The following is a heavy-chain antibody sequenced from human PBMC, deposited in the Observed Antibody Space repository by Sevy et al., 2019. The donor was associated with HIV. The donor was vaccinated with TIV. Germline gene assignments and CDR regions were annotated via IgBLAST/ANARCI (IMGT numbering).Heavy chain of an antibody. D-gene: IGHD6-13*01. CDR3: AKDLAGPGRSYFDY. J-gene: IGHJ4*02. Sequence: GRSLRLSCTASGFTFSNFGMHWVRQVPGKGLEWVTFIRYDGSDKYYAASVKGRFTISRDDSKNTLYLQMDSLRAEDTAMYYCAKDLAGPGRSYFDYWGQGTLVTVSS. V-gene: IGHV3-30*02. CDR2: IRYDGSDK. CDR1: GFTFSNFG.